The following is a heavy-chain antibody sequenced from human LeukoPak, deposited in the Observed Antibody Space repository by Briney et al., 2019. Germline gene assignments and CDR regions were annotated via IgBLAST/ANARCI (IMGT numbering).Heavy chain of an antibody. CDR2: INPDGTDT. J-gene: IGHJ1*01. D-gene: IGHD3-10*01. Sequence: GGSLRLSCAASGFTLSGAWMHWVRQALGKGLVWVSRINPDGTDTRYADSVKGRFTISRDDAKNTLYLHMNSLRAEDTAVYYCARVSGPGLDEYFHLWGQGTLVTVSS. CDR1: GFTLSGAW. V-gene: IGHV3-74*01. CDR3: ARVSGPGLDEYFHL.